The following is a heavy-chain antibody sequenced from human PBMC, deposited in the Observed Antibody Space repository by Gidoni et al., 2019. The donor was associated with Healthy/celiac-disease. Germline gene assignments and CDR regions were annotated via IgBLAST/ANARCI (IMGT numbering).Heavy chain of an antibody. CDR3: ARRGVVVVAAAIYYYYGMDV. D-gene: IGHD2-15*01. V-gene: IGHV4-34*01. CDR2: INHSGST. Sequence: QVQLQQWGAGLLKPSETLSLTCAVYGGSFSGYYWSWIRQPPGKGLEWIGEINHSGSTNYNPSLKSRVTISVDTSKNQFSLKLSSVTAADTAVYYCARRGVVVVAAAIYYYYGMDVWGQGTTVTVSS. CDR1: GGSFSGYY. J-gene: IGHJ6*02.